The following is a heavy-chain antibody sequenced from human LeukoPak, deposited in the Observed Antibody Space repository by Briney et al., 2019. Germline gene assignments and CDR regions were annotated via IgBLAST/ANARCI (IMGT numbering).Heavy chain of an antibody. CDR3: ARDHRPEIQYYYMDV. CDR1: GFSLSNYG. CDR2: LLYDGNTK. J-gene: IGHJ6*03. D-gene: IGHD1-14*01. Sequence: GGSLRLSCAAAGFSLSNYGMHWVRQAPGKGLEWVAALLYDGNTKHYADSVKGRFTISRDISKNTFYLQMNSLTAEDTAVYYCARDHRPEIQYYYMDVWGKGTTVAVSS. V-gene: IGHV3-33*01.